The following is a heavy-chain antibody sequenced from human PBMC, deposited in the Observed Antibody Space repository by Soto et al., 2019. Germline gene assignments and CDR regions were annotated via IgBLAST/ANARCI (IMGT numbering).Heavy chain of an antibody. J-gene: IGHJ4*02. Sequence: QVQLQESGPGLVQPSQTLSLSCTVSGGSITSGGYYWSWIRQHPGKGLEWIGYIYYSGNTYYNPSLKSRLTISLDTSRNQFSLEVNSVNAADTAVYYCARGDSRGYTFEHWGQGTLVTVSS. CDR3: ARGDSRGYTFEH. D-gene: IGHD3-16*02. V-gene: IGHV4-31*03. CDR2: IYYSGNT. CDR1: GGSITSGGYY.